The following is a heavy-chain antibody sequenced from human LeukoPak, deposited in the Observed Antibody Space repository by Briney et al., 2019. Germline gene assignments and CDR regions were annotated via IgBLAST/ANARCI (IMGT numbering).Heavy chain of an antibody. J-gene: IGHJ6*03. V-gene: IGHV3-7*01. Sequence: PGGSLRLSCAASGFTFSNYAMSWVRQAPGKGLEWVANIKQDGSEKYYVDSVKGRFTISRDNAKNSLYLQMNSLRAEDTAVYYCAREGYSSGWFYYYYYYYMDVWGKGTTVTISS. CDR1: GFTFSNYA. CDR3: AREGYSSGWFYYYYYYYMDV. D-gene: IGHD6-19*01. CDR2: IKQDGSEK.